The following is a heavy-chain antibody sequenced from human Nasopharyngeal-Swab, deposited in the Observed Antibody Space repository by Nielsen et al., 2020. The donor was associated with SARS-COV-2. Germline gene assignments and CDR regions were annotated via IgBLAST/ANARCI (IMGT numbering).Heavy chain of an antibody. V-gene: IGHV1-69*01. Sequence: WVRQAPGQGLEWLGGIIPLFEKTDYAQRFQGRVTFTADESTTTAYMELSSLGSEDTAVYYCAREGEEDDGTGWTRGGYFGLWGQGTQVTVSS. CDR3: AREGEEDDGTGWTRGGYFGL. J-gene: IGHJ4*02. CDR2: IIPLFEKT. D-gene: IGHD3/OR15-3a*01.